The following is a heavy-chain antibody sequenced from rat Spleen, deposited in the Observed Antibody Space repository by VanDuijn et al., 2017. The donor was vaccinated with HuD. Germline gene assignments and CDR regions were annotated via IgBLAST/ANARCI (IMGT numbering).Heavy chain of an antibody. Sequence: QVQLKESGPGLVQPSQTLSLTCTVSGFSLTSNGVSWVRQPPGKGLEWIAAISSGGSTYYNSALKFRLSINRDTSKSQVFLKMNSLQTEDKAIYFCTRATGRDWYFDFWGPGTMVTVSS. CDR2: ISSGGST. CDR1: GFSLTSNG. J-gene: IGHJ1*01. V-gene: IGHV2S12*01. D-gene: IGHD5-1*01. CDR3: TRATGRDWYFDF.